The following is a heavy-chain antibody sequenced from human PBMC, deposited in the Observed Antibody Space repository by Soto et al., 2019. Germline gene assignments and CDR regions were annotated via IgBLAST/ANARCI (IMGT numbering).Heavy chain of an antibody. Sequence: GVSLRLSWAASGVTCISYSRNCIRQAQGKGLEWVSSISSSSSYIYYADSVKGRFTISRDNAKNSLYLQMNSLRAEDTAVYYCASYDILTGHKAFDIWGHGTMVTVSS. J-gene: IGHJ3*02. D-gene: IGHD3-9*01. CDR3: ASYDILTGHKAFDI. CDR2: ISSSSSYI. CDR1: GVTCISYS. V-gene: IGHV3-21*01.